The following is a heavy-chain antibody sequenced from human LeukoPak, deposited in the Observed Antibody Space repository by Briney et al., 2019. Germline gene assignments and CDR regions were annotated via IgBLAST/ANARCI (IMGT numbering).Heavy chain of an antibody. J-gene: IGHJ5*02. V-gene: IGHV3-30*02. Sequence: GGSLRLSCAASGFTFSSYGMRWVRQAPGKGLEWVAFIRYDGSNKYYADSGKGRFTISRDNSKNTLYLQMNSLRAEDTAVYYCARHGVRQWLANWFDPWGQGTLVTVSS. CDR1: GFTFSSYG. D-gene: IGHD6-19*01. CDR3: ARHGVRQWLANWFDP. CDR2: IRYDGSNK.